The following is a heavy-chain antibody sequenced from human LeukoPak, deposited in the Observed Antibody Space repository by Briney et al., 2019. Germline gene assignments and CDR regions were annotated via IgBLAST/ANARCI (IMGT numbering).Heavy chain of an antibody. J-gene: IGHJ4*02. CDR3: AKEEQVGAFDY. CDR2: ISYDGNNK. V-gene: IGHV3-30*18. Sequence: PGRSLRLSCAASGFTFSSYGMHWVRQAPGKGLEWVAVISYDGNNKYYADSVKGRFTISRDNSKNTLYLQMNSLRAEDTAVYYCAKEEQVGAFDYWGQGTLVTVSS. D-gene: IGHD1-26*01. CDR1: GFTFSSYG.